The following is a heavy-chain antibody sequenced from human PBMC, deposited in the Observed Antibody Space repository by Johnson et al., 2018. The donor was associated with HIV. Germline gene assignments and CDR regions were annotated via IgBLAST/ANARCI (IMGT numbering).Heavy chain of an antibody. D-gene: IGHD3-22*01. CDR1: GFSFDSHA. V-gene: IGHV3-23*04. Sequence: MMLVESGGGLVQPGGSLRLSCAASGFSFDSHAINWVRQAPGKGLQWVSAISYSGSSTYYADSVKGRFTISRDNSRSTVYLHMINLRADDTALSDCAREISRYYYDYAAFDLWGQGTTVTVSS. J-gene: IGHJ3*01. CDR3: AREISRYYYDYAAFDL. CDR2: ISYSGSST.